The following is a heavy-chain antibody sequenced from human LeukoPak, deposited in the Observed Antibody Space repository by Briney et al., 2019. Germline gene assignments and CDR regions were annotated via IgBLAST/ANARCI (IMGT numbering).Heavy chain of an antibody. CDR3: ARSDYSSSPGGYFDL. V-gene: IGHV1-2*02. CDR1: GYTFTGYY. D-gene: IGHD6-13*01. CDR2: INPNSGGT. J-gene: IGHJ2*01. Sequence: GASVKVSCKASGYTFTGYYMHWVRQAPGQGLEWMGWINPNSGGTNYAQKFQGRVTMTRDTSISTAYMELSRLRSDDTAVYYCARSDYSSSPGGYFDLWGRGTLVTVSS.